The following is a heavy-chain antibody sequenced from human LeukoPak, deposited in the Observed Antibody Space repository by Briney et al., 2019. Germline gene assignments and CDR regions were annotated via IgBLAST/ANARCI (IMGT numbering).Heavy chain of an antibody. CDR1: GYSFTSYW. V-gene: IGHV5-51*01. D-gene: IGHD3-10*01. J-gene: IGHJ3*02. CDR3: ARGGPYYGSGYDAFDI. CDR2: IYPGGNDT. Sequence: GESLNISCKCSGYSFTSYWIGLVRQTPGKGLGWMWIIYPGGNDTRYSPPFQGQVTISAGKSISTAYLQWSSLKASDTAMYYCARGGPYYGSGYDAFDIWGQGTMVTVSS.